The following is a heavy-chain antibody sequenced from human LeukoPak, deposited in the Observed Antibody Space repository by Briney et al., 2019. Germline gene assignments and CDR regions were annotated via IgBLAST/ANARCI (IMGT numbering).Heavy chain of an antibody. CDR2: IIPIFGTA. J-gene: IGHJ5*02. CDR1: GGTFSSYA. Sequence: ASVKVSCKASGGTFSSYAISWVRQAPGQGLEWMGRIIPIFGTANYAQKFQGRVTITTDESTSTAYMELSSLRSEDTAVYYCARGVAGYYDILTGSNWFDPWAREPWSPSPQ. CDR3: ARGVAGYYDILTGSNWFDP. V-gene: IGHV1-69*05. D-gene: IGHD3-9*01.